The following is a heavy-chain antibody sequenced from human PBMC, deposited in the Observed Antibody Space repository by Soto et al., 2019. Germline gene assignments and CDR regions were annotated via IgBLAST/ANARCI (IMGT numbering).Heavy chain of an antibody. CDR1: GFTFSSYG. J-gene: IGHJ4*02. V-gene: IGHV3-30*18. D-gene: IGHD1-26*01. CDR3: AKDSGSYYFDY. CDR2: ISYDVSNK. Sequence: QVQLVESGGGVVQPGRSLRLSCAASGFTFSSYGMHWVRQAPGKGLEWVAVISYDVSNKYYADSVKGRFTISRDNSKNTLYLQMNSLRAEDTAVYYCAKDSGSYYFDYWGQGTLVTVSS.